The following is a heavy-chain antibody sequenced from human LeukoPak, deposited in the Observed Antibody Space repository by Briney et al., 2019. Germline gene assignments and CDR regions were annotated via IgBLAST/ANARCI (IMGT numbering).Heavy chain of an antibody. V-gene: IGHV1-18*01. CDR2: ISAYNGNT. CDR3: ARAGIDFDWLFFDY. J-gene: IGHJ4*02. D-gene: IGHD3-9*01. CDR1: GGTFSSYA. Sequence: ASVKVSCKASGGTFSSYAISWVRQAPGQGLEWMGWISAYNGNTNYAQKLQGRVTMTTDTSTSTAYMELRSLRSDDTAVYYCARAGIDFDWLFFDYWGQGTLVTVSS.